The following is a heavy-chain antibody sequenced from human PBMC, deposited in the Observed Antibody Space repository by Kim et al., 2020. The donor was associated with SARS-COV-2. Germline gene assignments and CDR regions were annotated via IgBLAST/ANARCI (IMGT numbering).Heavy chain of an antibody. CDR3: ARDTVGMGIVDY. CDR2: ISAYNGNA. CDR1: GYKFTNYG. V-gene: IGHV1-18*01. J-gene: IGHJ4*02. Sequence: ASVKVSCKASGYKFTNYGINWVRQTPGQGLEWMGRISAYNGNANYAQTFQGRGTMSRDAYTSTAYMDLRSLRSDDTAVYYCARDTVGMGIVDYWGQGTLVTVSS. D-gene: IGHD2-21*01.